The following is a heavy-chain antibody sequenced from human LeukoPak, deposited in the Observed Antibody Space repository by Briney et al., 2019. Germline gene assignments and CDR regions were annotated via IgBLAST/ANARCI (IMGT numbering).Heavy chain of an antibody. Sequence: ASVKVSCKTSGYTFTAYGMSWVRQAPGQGLEWMGWISGHNGDTKYAQKFQGRVIMSTDTSTNTVYMELRSLTSGDTAVYYCAREGSVTPTESYFYGMDVWGQGTTVTVSS. J-gene: IGHJ6*02. CDR3: AREGSVTPTESYFYGMDV. CDR2: ISGHNGDT. D-gene: IGHD1-1*01. CDR1: GYTFTAYG. V-gene: IGHV1-18*01.